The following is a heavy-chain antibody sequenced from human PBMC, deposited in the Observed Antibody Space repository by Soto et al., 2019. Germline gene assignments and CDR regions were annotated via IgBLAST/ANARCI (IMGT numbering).Heavy chain of an antibody. V-gene: IGHV3-30*18. D-gene: IGHD3-22*01. CDR2: ISYDGSNK. Sequence: PGGSLRLSCAASGFTFSSYGMHWVRQAPGKGLEWVAVISYDGSNKYYADSVKGRFTISRDNSRNTLYLQMNSLRAEDTAVYYCAKEEKSGDYYDSSGYRHMDYWGQGTLVTVSS. CDR1: GFTFSSYG. CDR3: AKEEKSGDYYDSSGYRHMDY. J-gene: IGHJ4*02.